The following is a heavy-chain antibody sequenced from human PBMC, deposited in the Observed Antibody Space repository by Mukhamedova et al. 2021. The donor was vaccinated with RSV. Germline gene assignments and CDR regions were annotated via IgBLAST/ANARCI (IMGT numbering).Heavy chain of an antibody. CDR2: INPSGDTT. J-gene: IGHJ2*01. Sequence: TNHYMHWVRQAPGQGLEWMGIINPSGDTTTYAQKFQGRVTMTRDTSTSTVYMELSSQRSEDTAVYYCARDPLTGDPGWYFDLWGR. CDR1: TNHY. CDR3: ARDPLTGDPGWYFDL. V-gene: IGHV1-46*01. D-gene: IGHD7-27*01.